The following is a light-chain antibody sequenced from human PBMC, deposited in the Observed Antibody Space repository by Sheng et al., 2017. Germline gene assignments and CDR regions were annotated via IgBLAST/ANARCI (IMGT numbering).Light chain of an antibody. CDR2: AAS. CDR3: QQYDNWWT. J-gene: IGKJ1*01. Sequence: MTQSPATLSVSPGESATLSCRASESVSSNLAWYQQKPGQAPRLLIYAASTRATDVPPPRFXGSGSGTEFTLTISSLQSEDVAVYHCQQYDNWWTFGHGTKVEIK. V-gene: IGKV3-15*01. CDR1: ESVSSN.